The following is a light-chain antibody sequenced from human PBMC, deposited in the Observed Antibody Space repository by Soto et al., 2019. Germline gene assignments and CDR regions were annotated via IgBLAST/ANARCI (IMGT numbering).Light chain of an antibody. CDR3: QKYYTAPET. Sequence: DIQMTQSPSSLSASVGDRVTITCRASQGISSYLAWYQQKPGKVPKVLIYAASTLQSGVPTRFSGSGSGTEFTLTISNLQPEDVATYYWQKYYTAPETFGQGTKVEIK. J-gene: IGKJ1*01. V-gene: IGKV1-27*01. CDR2: AAS. CDR1: QGISSY.